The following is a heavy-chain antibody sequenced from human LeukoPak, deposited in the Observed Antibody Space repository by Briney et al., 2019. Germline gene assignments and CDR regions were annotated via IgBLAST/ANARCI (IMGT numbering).Heavy chain of an antibody. Sequence: GGSLRLSCAASGFTFSSYSMSWARQAPGKGLEWVAVIWYDGSNKYYADSVKGRFTISRDNSKNTLYLQMNSLRAEDTAVYYCARWGDTYYDFWSGYYATFDYWGQGTLVTVSS. CDR3: ARWGDTYYDFWSGYYATFDY. V-gene: IGHV3-33*08. D-gene: IGHD3-3*01. CDR1: GFTFSSYS. J-gene: IGHJ4*02. CDR2: IWYDGSNK.